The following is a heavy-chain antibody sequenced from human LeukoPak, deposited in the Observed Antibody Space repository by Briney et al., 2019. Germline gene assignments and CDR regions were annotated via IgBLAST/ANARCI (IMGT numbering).Heavy chain of an antibody. J-gene: IGHJ4*02. V-gene: IGHV4-59*01. D-gene: IGHD5-18*01. CDR2: IYYSGST. CDR3: ARDRDTATFDY. Sequence: SETLSLTCTVSGVAIGTYYWSWIRQPPGKGLEWIGYIYYSGSTNYNPSLKSRITISVDTSKNQFSLKLSSVTAADTAVYYCARDRDTATFDYWGQGTLVTVSS. CDR1: GVAIGTYY.